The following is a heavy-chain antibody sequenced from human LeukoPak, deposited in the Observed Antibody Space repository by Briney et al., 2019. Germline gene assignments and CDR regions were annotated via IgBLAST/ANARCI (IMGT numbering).Heavy chain of an antibody. J-gene: IGHJ4*02. CDR3: ARDLGREVTDY. Sequence: PSETLSLTCTVSGGSISSYYWSWIRQPPGKGLEWIGYIYYSGSTNYNPSLKSRVTILVDTSKNQFSLKLSSVTAADTAVYYCARDLGREVTDYWGQGTLVTVSS. CDR2: IYYSGST. V-gene: IGHV4-59*01. D-gene: IGHD2-21*02. CDR1: GGSISSYY.